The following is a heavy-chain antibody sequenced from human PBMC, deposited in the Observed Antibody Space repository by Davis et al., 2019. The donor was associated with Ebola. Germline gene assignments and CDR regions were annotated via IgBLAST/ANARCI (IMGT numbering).Heavy chain of an antibody. Sequence: PSETLSLTCGVSGASISDDNYWAWVRQPPGKGLEWIGQIHHRSSASYNPSLMNRVSISIDKPKNHFSLILSRVTAADTATYFCARHMRVYRGSGDRSHGMDVWGQGTTVTVSS. J-gene: IGHJ6*02. CDR1: GASISDDNY. D-gene: IGHD3-10*01. CDR3: ARHMRVYRGSGDRSHGMDV. V-gene: IGHV4-4*02. CDR2: IHHRSSA.